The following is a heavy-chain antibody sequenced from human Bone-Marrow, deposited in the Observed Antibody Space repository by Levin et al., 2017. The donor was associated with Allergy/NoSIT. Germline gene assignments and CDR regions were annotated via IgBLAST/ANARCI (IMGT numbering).Heavy chain of an antibody. CDR2: ISAYNGNT. J-gene: IGHJ5*02. Sequence: ASVKVSCKTSGYTFTTYGISWVRQAPGQGLEWMGWISAYNGNTKYAQNFQGRVTMTTDTSTSTAYMELRSLRSDDTAIYYCARDGDYNGDAWFDWFEPWGQGTLVTVSS. D-gene: IGHD2-8*01. CDR3: ARDGDYNGDAWFDWFEP. V-gene: IGHV1-18*01. CDR1: GYTFTTYG.